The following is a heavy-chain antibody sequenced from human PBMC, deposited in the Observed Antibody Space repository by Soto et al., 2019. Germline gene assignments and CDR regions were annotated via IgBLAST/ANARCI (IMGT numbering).Heavy chain of an antibody. CDR2: IKIDGRST. CDR1: GFTFSSYW. Sequence: GGSLRLSCAASGFTFSSYWMHWVRQAPGKGLVWVSRIKIDGRSTSYADSVKGRFTISRDNAKNTLYLQMNSLRVEDAAVYYCARDRNYAMDVWGQGTTVTVSS. CDR3: ARDRNYAMDV. V-gene: IGHV3-74*01. J-gene: IGHJ6*02.